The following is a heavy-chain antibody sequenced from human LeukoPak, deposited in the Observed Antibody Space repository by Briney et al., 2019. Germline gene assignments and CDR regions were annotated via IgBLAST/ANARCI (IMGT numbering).Heavy chain of an antibody. CDR2: INSDGSST. J-gene: IGHJ6*03. CDR3: ARAQYYYYMDV. Sequence: GGSLRLSCAASGFTFSSYWMHWVRQAPGKGLVWVSRINSDGSSTSYADSAKGRFTISRDNAKNTLYLQMNSLRAEDTAVYYCARAQYYYYMDVWGKGTTVTVSS. CDR1: GFTFSSYW. V-gene: IGHV3-74*01.